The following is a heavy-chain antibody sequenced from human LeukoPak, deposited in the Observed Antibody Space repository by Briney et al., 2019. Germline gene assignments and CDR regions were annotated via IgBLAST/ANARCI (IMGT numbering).Heavy chain of an antibody. CDR2: INPNSGGT. Sequence: GASVKVSCKASGYTFTGYYMHWVRQAPGQGLEWMGWINPNSGGTNYAQKLQGRVTMTTDTSTSTAYMELRSLRSDDTAVYYCARISHTVAGVPSFDYWGQGTLVTVSS. J-gene: IGHJ4*02. CDR1: GYTFTGYY. CDR3: ARISHTVAGVPSFDY. D-gene: IGHD6-19*01. V-gene: IGHV1-2*02.